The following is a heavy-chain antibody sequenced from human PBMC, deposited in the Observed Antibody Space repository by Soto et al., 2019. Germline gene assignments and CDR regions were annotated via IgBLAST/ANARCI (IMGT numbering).Heavy chain of an antibody. CDR1: SGSFSGYY. CDR3: ARYAGFGGANYYYYYGMDV. Sequence: SETLSLTCAVYSGSFSGYYWSWIRQPPGKGLEWIGEINHSGSTNYNPSLKSRVTISADTSKNQFSLKLSSVTAADTAVYYCARYAGFGGANYYYYYGMDVWGQGTTVTVSS. V-gene: IGHV4-34*01. D-gene: IGHD3-10*01. CDR2: INHSGST. J-gene: IGHJ6*02.